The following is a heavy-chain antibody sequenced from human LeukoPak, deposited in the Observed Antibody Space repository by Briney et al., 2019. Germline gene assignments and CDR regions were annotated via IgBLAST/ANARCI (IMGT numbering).Heavy chain of an antibody. J-gene: IGHJ4*02. V-gene: IGHV4-4*09. Sequence: SETLSLTCKVSGGSISTYYWSWIRKHPGKGLESVGYIYTSGSTDYNPSLKSRFTISLDTSNNQCSLNLNSVTAADTAVYYCARSRGRKVTPFDYWGQGILVTVSS. CDR3: ARSRGRKVTPFDY. D-gene: IGHD3-10*01. CDR2: IYTSGST. CDR1: GGSISTYY.